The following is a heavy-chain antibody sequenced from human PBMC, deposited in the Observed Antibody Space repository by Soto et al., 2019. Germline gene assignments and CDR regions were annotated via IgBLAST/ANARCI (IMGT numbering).Heavy chain of an antibody. J-gene: IGHJ5*02. CDR1: GGSISSGGYY. V-gene: IGHV4-31*03. CDR2: IYYSGST. Sequence: QVQLPESGPGLVKPSQTLSLTCTVSGGSISSGGYYWSWIRQHPGKGLEWIGYIYYSGSTYYNPSLTSRVTISVDTSKNQFSLKLSSVTAADTAVYYCARVRPPFLYGDSNWFDPWGQGTLVTVSS. D-gene: IGHD4-17*01. CDR3: ARVRPPFLYGDSNWFDP.